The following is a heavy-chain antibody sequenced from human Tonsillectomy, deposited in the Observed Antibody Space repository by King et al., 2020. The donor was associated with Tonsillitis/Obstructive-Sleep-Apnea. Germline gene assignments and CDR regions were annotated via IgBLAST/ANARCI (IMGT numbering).Heavy chain of an antibody. D-gene: IGHD1-7*01. CDR2: ITGSYTYT. J-gene: IGHJ4*02. CDR3: ARDLELRSFDY. CDR1: GFTFSDYH. Sequence: VQLVESGGGLVKSGGSLRLSCAASGFTFSDYHMGWIRQAPGKGLEWVSYITGSYTYTNYADSVKGRFTISRDNAKNSLYLQMNSLRAEDTAIYYCARDLELRSFDYWGQGTLVTVSS. V-gene: IGHV3-11*06.